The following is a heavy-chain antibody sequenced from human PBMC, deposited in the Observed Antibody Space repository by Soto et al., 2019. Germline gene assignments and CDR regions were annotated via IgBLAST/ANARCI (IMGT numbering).Heavy chain of an antibody. V-gene: IGHV3-23*01. CDR3: AKSILYNWNYEGYFDY. J-gene: IGHJ4*02. CDR1: GFPFSSYA. D-gene: IGHD1-7*01. CDR2: ISGSGGST. Sequence: PGVSLRLSFSASGFPFSSYAMSWVRQAPGKGLEWVSAISGSGGSTYYADSVKGRFTISRDNSKNTLYLQMNSLRAEDTAVYYCAKSILYNWNYEGYFDYWGQGTLVTVSS.